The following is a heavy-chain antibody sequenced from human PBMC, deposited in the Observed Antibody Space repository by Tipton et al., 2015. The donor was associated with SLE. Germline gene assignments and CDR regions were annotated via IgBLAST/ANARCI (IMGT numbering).Heavy chain of an antibody. V-gene: IGHV4-59*02. Sequence: LRLSCEASGFTVSRNYMSWVRQAPGKGLEWIGYIFHTGSAYYNPSLKSRLTISVDTSKTQFSLKVTSVTAADTAIYYCVRYGSGRYLNDWGQGTLVAVSS. D-gene: IGHD3-10*01. CDR3: VRYGSGRYLND. J-gene: IGHJ4*02. CDR2: IFHTGSA. CDR1: GFTVSRNY.